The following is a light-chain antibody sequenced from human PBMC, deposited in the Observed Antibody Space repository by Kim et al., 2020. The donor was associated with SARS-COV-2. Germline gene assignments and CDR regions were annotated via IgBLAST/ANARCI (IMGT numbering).Light chain of an antibody. CDR1: QSISDY. J-gene: IGKJ3*01. V-gene: IGKV1-39*01. CDR3: QQSYSSPFT. CDR2: AAS. Sequence: ASVGDRVTITCRASQSISDYLNWYQQKPGKAPKLLIYAASSLQSGVPSRFSGSGSGTDFTLTISSLQPEDFATYYCQQSYSSPFTFGPGTKVDIK.